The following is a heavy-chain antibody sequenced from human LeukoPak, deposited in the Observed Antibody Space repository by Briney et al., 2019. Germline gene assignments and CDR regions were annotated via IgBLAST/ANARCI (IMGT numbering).Heavy chain of an antibody. CDR3: ARVKPKRDGYYGMDV. Sequence: ASVKVSCKTSGYTFTSYDINWVRQATGQGLEWMGWMDPNSGNTGYAQKFQGRVTMTRNTSINTAYMDLSSLKSEDTAVYYCARVKPKRDGYYGMDVWGQGTTVTVSS. V-gene: IGHV1-8*01. D-gene: IGHD2-21*02. CDR1: GYTFTSYD. CDR2: MDPNSGNT. J-gene: IGHJ6*02.